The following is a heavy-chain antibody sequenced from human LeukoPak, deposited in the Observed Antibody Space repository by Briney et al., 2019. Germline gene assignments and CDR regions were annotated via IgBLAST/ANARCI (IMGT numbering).Heavy chain of an antibody. CDR2: IYYSGST. CDR1: GGSISSYY. V-gene: IGHV4-59*01. CDR3: ARSRGDAFDI. D-gene: IGHD6-13*01. J-gene: IGHJ3*02. Sequence: SETLSLTCTVSGGSISSYYWSWIRQPPGKGLEWIGYIYYSGSTNYNPSLKRRVTISVDTSKNQFSLKLSSVTAADTAVYYCARSRGDAFDIWGQGTMVTVSS.